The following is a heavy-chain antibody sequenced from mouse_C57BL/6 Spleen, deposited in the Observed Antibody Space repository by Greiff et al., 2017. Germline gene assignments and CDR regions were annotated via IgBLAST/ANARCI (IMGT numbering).Heavy chain of an antibody. CDR1: GYTFTSYW. CDR2: IDPSDSYT. V-gene: IGHV1-69*01. CDR3: ARDYYGSRAWFAY. J-gene: IGHJ3*01. D-gene: IGHD1-1*01. Sequence: VQLQQPGAELVMPGASVKLSCKASGYTFTSYWMHWVKQRPGQGLEWIGEIDPSDSYTKYNQKFKGKSTLTVDKSSSPAYMQLSSLTSEDSAVYYCARDYYGSRAWFAYWGQGTLVTVSA.